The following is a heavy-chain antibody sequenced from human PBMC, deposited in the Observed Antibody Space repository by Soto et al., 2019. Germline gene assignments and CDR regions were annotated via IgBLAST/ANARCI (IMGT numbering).Heavy chain of an antibody. CDR2: IYWHQDQ. D-gene: IGHD6-13*01. Sequence: QITLKESGPTLVKPTQTLTLTCTFSGFALSTSGVGVGWIPQPPGKALEWLALIYWHQDQRDSPSLKSRLTITEDTSKTPGVLTGTNMAPVGTAAYYCALASSRWKADALYIWGQGTMVTVSS. CDR3: ALASSRWKADALYI. J-gene: IGHJ3*02. V-gene: IGHV2-5*01. CDR1: GFALSTSGVG.